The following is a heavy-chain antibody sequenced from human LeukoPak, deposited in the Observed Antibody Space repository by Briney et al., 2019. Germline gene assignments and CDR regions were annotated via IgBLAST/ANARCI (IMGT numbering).Heavy chain of an antibody. CDR3: ARRRITMVRGVRGGAFDI. CDR2: IYHSGNT. D-gene: IGHD3-10*01. Sequence: SETLSLTCTVSGYSISSGYYWGWIRQPPGKGLEWIGSIYHSGNTYYNPSLKSRVTISVDTSKNQFSLKLSSVTAADTAVYYCARRRITMVRGVRGGAFDIWGQGTMVTVSS. V-gene: IGHV4-38-2*02. CDR1: GYSISSGYY. J-gene: IGHJ3*02.